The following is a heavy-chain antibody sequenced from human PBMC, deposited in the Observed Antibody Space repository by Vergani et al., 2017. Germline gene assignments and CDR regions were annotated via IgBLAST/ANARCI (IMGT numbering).Heavy chain of an antibody. Sequence: EVQLVESGEGLVQPGGSLRLSCAASGFTFSSYAMHWVRQAPGKGLEYVSAISSNGGSTYYADSVKGRFTISRDNSKNTLYLQMGSLRAEDMAVYYCARQLYSSSWRHYYYYGMDVWGQGTTVTVSS. V-gene: IGHV3-64*02. D-gene: IGHD6-13*01. CDR1: GFTFSSYA. CDR3: ARQLYSSSWRHYYYYGMDV. CDR2: ISSNGGST. J-gene: IGHJ6*02.